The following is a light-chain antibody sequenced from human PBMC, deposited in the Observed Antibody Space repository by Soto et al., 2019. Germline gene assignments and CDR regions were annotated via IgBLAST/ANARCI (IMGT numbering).Light chain of an antibody. CDR2: GAS. V-gene: IGKV3-20*01. CDR1: QSVSRY. Sequence: EVVLTQSPGTLSLSPGERATLSCRASQSVSRYLAWYQQKPGQAPRVLIYGASSRATGIPDRFSGSGSGTDFTLTINRLEPEDFVVYYCQHYGDSPWTFGQGPKVAIK. J-gene: IGKJ1*01. CDR3: QHYGDSPWT.